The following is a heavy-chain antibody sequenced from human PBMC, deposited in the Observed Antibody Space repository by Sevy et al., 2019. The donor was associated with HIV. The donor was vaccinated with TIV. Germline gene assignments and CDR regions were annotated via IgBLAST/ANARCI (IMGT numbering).Heavy chain of an antibody. Sequence: GGSLRLSCAPSGFTFSSYGMHWVRQAPGKGLEWVAVIWYDGSNKYYADSVKGRFTISRDNSKNTLYLQMNSLRAEDTAVYYCARDPIASAYTRRAFDIWGQGTMVTVSS. J-gene: IGHJ3*02. D-gene: IGHD6-13*01. CDR1: GFTFSSYG. CDR2: IWYDGSNK. V-gene: IGHV3-33*01. CDR3: ARDPIASAYTRRAFDI.